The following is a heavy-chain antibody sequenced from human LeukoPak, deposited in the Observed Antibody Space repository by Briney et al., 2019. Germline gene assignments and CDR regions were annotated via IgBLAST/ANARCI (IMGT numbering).Heavy chain of an antibody. J-gene: IGHJ4*02. D-gene: IGHD1-26*01. CDR1: GGSISSYY. Sequence: SETLSLTCTVSGGSISSYYWSWIRQPPGKGLKWIGNIYYSGYTTYSPSLRSRVTISVDTSKNQFSLKLSSVTAADTAVYYCARDGPLAGATPFDYWGQGTLVTVSS. V-gene: IGHV4-59*12. CDR3: ARDGPLAGATPFDY. CDR2: IYYSGYT.